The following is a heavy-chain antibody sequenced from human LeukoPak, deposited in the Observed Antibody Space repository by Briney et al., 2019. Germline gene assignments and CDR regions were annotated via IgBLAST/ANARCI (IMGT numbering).Heavy chain of an antibody. D-gene: IGHD1-26*01. Sequence: GGSLRLSCAASGFTFSSNGMTWVRQRPGKGLEYVCEINWNGDNPVYENSLRGRFTISRDNAKNSVYLQMSSLRVDDTAFYYCARRSVAGATTGYYYDSWGQGTLVTVSS. CDR1: GFTFSSNG. J-gene: IGHJ4*02. CDR3: ARRSVAGATTGYYYDS. V-gene: IGHV3-20*04. CDR2: INWNGDNP.